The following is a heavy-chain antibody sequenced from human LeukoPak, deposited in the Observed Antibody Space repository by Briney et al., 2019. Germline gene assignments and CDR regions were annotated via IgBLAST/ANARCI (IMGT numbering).Heavy chain of an antibody. CDR1: GASITSYY. CDR2: IFYSGST. D-gene: IGHD3-10*01. J-gene: IGHJ4*02. CDR3: ARGSGQWGFDS. V-gene: IGHV4-59*01. Sequence: PSETLSLTCTVSGASITSYYWSWIRQPPGKGLEWAGYIFYSGSTNYNPSLKNRVTISVDSSKNQFSLKLSSVTAADTAVYYCARGSGQWGFDSWGQGTLVTVSS.